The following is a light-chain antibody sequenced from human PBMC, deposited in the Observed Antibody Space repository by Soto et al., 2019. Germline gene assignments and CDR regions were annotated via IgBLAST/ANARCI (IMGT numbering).Light chain of an antibody. J-gene: IGKJ1*01. CDR3: QQSYSPPRT. V-gene: IGKV1-39*01. Sequence: DIQMTHSPSTLSASLVSRVTITCRASQSISRYLNWYQQKPGIAPKLLIYAASSLQSGVPSRFSASGSGTDFTLTISSLQHEDFATYFCQQSYSPPRTFGQGTKVDI. CDR1: QSISRY. CDR2: AAS.